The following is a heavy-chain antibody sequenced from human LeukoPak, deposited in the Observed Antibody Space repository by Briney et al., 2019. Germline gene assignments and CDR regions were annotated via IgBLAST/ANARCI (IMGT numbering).Heavy chain of an antibody. CDR2: INHSGST. Sequence: PSETLSLTCAVYGGSFSGYYWSWIRQPPGKGLEWIGEINHSGSTNYNPSLKSRVTISVDTSKNQFSLKLSSVTAADTAVYYCASFTGEVDYWGQGTPVTVSS. CDR3: ASFTGEVDY. J-gene: IGHJ4*02. V-gene: IGHV4-34*01. CDR1: GGSFSGYY. D-gene: IGHD7-27*01.